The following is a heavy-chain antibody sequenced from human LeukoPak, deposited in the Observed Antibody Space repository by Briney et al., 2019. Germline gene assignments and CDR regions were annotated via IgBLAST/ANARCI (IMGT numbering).Heavy chain of an antibody. CDR3: AKWGDNDVLTGYYVPDY. Sequence: GASLRLSCAASGFTFSNYAMSWVRQAPGKRLEWVSAILGSGGSTYYADSVKGRFTVSRDNSKSTLYLQMNSLRAEDAALYYCAKWGDNDVLTGYYVPDYWGQGTLVTVSS. J-gene: IGHJ4*02. CDR1: GFTFSNYA. CDR2: ILGSGGST. D-gene: IGHD3-9*01. V-gene: IGHV3-23*01.